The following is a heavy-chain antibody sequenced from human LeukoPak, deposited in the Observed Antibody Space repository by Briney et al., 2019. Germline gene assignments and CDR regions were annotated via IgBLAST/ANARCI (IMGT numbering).Heavy chain of an antibody. CDR2: ISGSGTTT. CDR3: AIQITMIVVVPYFDY. D-gene: IGHD3-22*01. Sequence: GGSLRLSCAASGLTFSDYYMTWIRQAPGKGLEWVSSISGSGTTTYSADSVRGRFTVSRDNAKNSVFLYMNSLRAEDTAVYYCAIQITMIVVVPYFDYWGQGTLVTASS. CDR1: GLTFSDYY. J-gene: IGHJ4*02. V-gene: IGHV3-11*04.